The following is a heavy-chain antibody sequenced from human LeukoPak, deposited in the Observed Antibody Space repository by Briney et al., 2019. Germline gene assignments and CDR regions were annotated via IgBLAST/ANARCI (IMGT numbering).Heavy chain of an antibody. CDR1: GFIFSRYW. D-gene: IGHD1-26*01. CDR2: IKKDGSEK. Sequence: GGSLRLSCAASGFIFSRYWMSWVRQAPGKGLEWVANIKKDGSEKYYVDSVEGRLTISRDNAKDSLYLQMNSLRAEDTAVYYCAREQWELPRGTYYFDYWGQGTLVSVSS. V-gene: IGHV3-7*05. J-gene: IGHJ4*02. CDR3: AREQWELPRGTYYFDY.